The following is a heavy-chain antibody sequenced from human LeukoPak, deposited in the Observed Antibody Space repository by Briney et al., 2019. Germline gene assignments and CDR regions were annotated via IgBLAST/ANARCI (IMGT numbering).Heavy chain of an antibody. Sequence: PGGSLRLSCAASGITFSTSGMHWVRQGPGKGLEWGAGIWYDGSQKYYADSVKGRFTISRDNSKDTLFLQMNSLTLEDTAVYYCAKDTGHLILGDYWGQGTLVIVSS. D-gene: IGHD7-27*01. V-gene: IGHV3-33*06. J-gene: IGHJ4*02. CDR1: GITFSTSG. CDR3: AKDTGHLILGDY. CDR2: IWYDGSQK.